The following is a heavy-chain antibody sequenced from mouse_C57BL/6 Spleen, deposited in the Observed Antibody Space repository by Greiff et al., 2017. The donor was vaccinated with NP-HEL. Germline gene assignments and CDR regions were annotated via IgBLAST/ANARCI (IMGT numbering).Heavy chain of an antibody. CDR2: IDPSDSET. D-gene: IGHD1-1*01. CDR3: ARGHYYGSSYGFDY. J-gene: IGHJ2*01. Sequence: QVQLQQPGAELVRPGSSVKLSCKASGYTFTSYWMHWVKQRPIQGLEWIGNIDPSDSETHYNQKFKDKATLTVDKSSSTAYMQLSSLTSEDSAVYYWARGHYYGSSYGFDYWGQGTTLTVSS. CDR1: GYTFTSYW. V-gene: IGHV1-52*01.